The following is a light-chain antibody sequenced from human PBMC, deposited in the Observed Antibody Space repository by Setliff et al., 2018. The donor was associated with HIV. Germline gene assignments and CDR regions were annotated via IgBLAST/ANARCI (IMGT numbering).Light chain of an antibody. CDR1: RSDVGAYSS. CDR3: DSYTNRGIYV. J-gene: IGLJ1*01. V-gene: IGLV2-14*03. CDR2: DVS. Sequence: QSVLTQPASVSGSPGQVITVSCTGTRSDVGAYSSVSWFQQHPGKAPKLIIFDVSSRPSGVSNRFSGSKFGNTASLTISGLQIEDEADYYCDSYTNRGIYVFGTGTKVTVL.